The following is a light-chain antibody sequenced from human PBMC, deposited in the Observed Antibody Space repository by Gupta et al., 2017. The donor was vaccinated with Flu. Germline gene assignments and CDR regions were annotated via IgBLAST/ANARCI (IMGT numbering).Light chain of an antibody. CDR3: QSFDSSLSGSV. CDR2: GNA. J-gene: IGLJ3*02. CDR1: SSKIGADFD. V-gene: IGLV1-40*01. Sequence: QSVLTQPPSVSGAPGQRVTISCTVSSSKIGADFDVHWYLQLPGAAPKLLIYGNANRPSGVPDRFSGSKSGTSASLAITGLQAEDEADYYCQSFDSSLSGSVFGGGTKLTVL.